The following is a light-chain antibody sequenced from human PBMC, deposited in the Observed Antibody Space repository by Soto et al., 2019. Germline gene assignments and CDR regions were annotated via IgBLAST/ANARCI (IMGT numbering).Light chain of an antibody. CDR3: QQYNNWPPWA. V-gene: IGKV3-15*01. Sequence: EIVMTQSPATLSVSPGERATLSCRASQSVSSNLAWYQQKPGQAPRLLIYGASTRATGIPARFSGSGSGTEFSLTISSLLSEDFAVYYGQQYNNWPPWAFGQGTKVEIK. J-gene: IGKJ1*01. CDR2: GAS. CDR1: QSVSSN.